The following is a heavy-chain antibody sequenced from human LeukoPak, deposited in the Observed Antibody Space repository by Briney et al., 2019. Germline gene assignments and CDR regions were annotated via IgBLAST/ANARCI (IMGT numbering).Heavy chain of an antibody. CDR3: ARVSDYGDYPNWFDP. V-gene: IGHV3-13*01. CDR1: GFTFSSYD. J-gene: IGHJ5*02. Sequence: GGSLRLSCAASGFTFSSYDMHWVRQASGKGLEWVSAIGTAGDTYYPGSVKGRFAISRDNSKNTLYLQMNSLRAEDTAVYYCARVSDYGDYPNWFDPWGQGTLVTVSS. D-gene: IGHD4-17*01. CDR2: IGTAGDT.